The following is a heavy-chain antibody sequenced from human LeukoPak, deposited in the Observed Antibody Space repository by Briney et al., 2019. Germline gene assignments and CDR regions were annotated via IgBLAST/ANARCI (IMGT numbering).Heavy chain of an antibody. J-gene: IGHJ4*02. CDR2: ISGSGGST. CDR3: ARDLSLIALTD. Sequence: QTGGSLRLSCAASGFTFSSYVLSWVRQAPGKGLEWVSAISGSGGSTYYADSVKGRFTISRDNSKNTVYLQMNSLRAEDTAVYYCARDLSLIALTDWGQGTLVTVSS. CDR1: GFTFSSYV. V-gene: IGHV3-23*01. D-gene: IGHD3-22*01.